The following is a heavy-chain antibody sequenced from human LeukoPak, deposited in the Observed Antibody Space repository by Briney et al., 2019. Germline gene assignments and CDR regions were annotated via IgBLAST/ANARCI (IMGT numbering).Heavy chain of an antibody. CDR1: GFTFSSYS. CDR3: ARDPKSLRAFDY. CDR2: ISSSSSYI. V-gene: IGHV3-21*01. J-gene: IGHJ4*02. Sequence: VKPGGSLRLSCAASGFTFSSYSMNWARQAPGKGLEWVSSISSSSSYIYYADSVKGRFTISRDNAKNSLYLQMNSLRAEDTAVYYCARDPKSLRAFDYWGQGTLVTVSS.